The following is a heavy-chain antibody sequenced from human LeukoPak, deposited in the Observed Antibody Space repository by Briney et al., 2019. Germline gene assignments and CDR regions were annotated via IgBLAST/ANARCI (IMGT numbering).Heavy chain of an antibody. CDR2: IKQDGSEK. Sequence: PGGSLRLSCAASGFTFTTYWMSWVRQAPGKGLEWVANIKQDGSEKYYVDSVKGRFTISRDNAKNSLYLQMNSLRAEDTAVYYCARIWGSNYYYYYYMDVWGKGTTVTVSS. D-gene: IGHD3-16*01. J-gene: IGHJ6*03. CDR1: GFTFTTYW. V-gene: IGHV3-7*01. CDR3: ARIWGSNYYYYYYMDV.